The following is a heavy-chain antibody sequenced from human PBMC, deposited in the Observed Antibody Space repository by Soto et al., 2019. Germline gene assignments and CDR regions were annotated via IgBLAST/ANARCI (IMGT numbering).Heavy chain of an antibody. CDR3: ARESKFDFWRKGLDV. V-gene: IGHV1-8*01. J-gene: IGHJ6*02. CDR2: MDPNSGST. CDR1: GYTFTSYD. Sequence: QAQLVQSGAEVKKPWASVKVSCKASGYTFTSYDINWVRQAPGQGLEWLGWMDPNSGSTGYAQNFQGRVTMTRNISINTAHMELSSLRSEDTAVYYCARESKFDFWRKGLDVWGQGTTVTVSS. D-gene: IGHD3-3*01.